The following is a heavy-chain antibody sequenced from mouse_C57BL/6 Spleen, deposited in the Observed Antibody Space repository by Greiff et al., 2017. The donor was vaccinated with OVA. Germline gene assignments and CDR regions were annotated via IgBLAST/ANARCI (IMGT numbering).Heavy chain of an antibody. J-gene: IGHJ2*01. V-gene: IGHV3-6*01. CDR3: AREGTTVDY. D-gene: IGHD1-1*01. Sequence: EVQLVESGPGLVKPSQSLSLTCSVTGYSITSGYYWNWIRQFPGNKLEWMGYISYDGSNNYNPSLKNRISITRDTSKNQFFLKLNSVTTEDTATYYCAREGTTVDYWGQGTTLTVSS. CDR1: GYSITSGYY. CDR2: ISYDGSN.